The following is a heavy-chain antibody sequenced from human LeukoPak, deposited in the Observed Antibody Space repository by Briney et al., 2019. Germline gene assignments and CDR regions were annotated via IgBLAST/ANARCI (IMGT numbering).Heavy chain of an antibody. V-gene: IGHV3-30*18. CDR2: ISYDGSNK. J-gene: IGHJ4*02. Sequence: PGRSLRLSCAASGFTFSSYGMHWVRQAPGKGLEWVAVISYDGSNKYYADSVKGRFTISRDNSKNTLYLQMNSLRAEDTAVYYCAKAWSGGTTVDYWGQGTLVTGSS. CDR3: AKAWSGGTTVDY. D-gene: IGHD1-7*01. CDR1: GFTFSSYG.